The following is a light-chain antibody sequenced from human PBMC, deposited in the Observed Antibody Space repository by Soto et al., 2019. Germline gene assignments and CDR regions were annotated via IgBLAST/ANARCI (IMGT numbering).Light chain of an antibody. V-gene: IGLV2-14*01. CDR2: DAS. CDR1: YSDIGGYKH. Sequence: QSAVTQPASVSASPGQSITISCIGTYSDIGGYKHVSWYQQHPGKAPKLIIYDASSRPSGISNRFSASKSANTASLTISGLQADDEADYYCSSYTSSTSLLIFGAGTKVT. J-gene: IGLJ1*01. CDR3: SSYTSSTSLLI.